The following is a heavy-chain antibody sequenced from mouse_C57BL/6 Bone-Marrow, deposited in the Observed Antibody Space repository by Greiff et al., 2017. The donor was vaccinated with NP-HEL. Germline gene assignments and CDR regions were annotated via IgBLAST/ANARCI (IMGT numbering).Heavy chain of an antibody. CDR3: ARWGMDY. Sequence: VQLVESGAELVRPGASVKLSCKASGYTFTDYYINWVKQRPGQGLEWIARIYPGSGNTYYNEKFKGKATLTAEKSSSTAYMQLSSLTSEDSAVYFCARWGMDYWGQGTSVTVSS. CDR1: GYTFTDYY. CDR2: IYPGSGNT. J-gene: IGHJ4*01. V-gene: IGHV1-76*01.